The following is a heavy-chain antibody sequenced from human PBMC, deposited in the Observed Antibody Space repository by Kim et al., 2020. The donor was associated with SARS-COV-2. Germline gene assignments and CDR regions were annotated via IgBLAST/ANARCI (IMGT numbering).Heavy chain of an antibody. CDR1: GFTFDDYA. Sequence: GGSLRLSCAASGFTFDDYAMHWVRQAPGKGLEWVSGISWNSGSIGYADSVKGRFTISRDNAKNSLYLQMNSLRAEDTALYYYAKDKYGSGSYPTFDYWGQGTLVTVSS. J-gene: IGHJ4*02. D-gene: IGHD3-10*01. CDR2: ISWNSGSI. CDR3: AKDKYGSGSYPTFDY. V-gene: IGHV3-9*01.